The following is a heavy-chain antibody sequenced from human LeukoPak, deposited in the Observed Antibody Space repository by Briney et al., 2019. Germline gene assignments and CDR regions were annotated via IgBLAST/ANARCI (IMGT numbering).Heavy chain of an antibody. J-gene: IGHJ4*02. CDR3: ARGDQTVAGTFPHRY. D-gene: IGHD6-19*01. CDR2: IIPIFGTA. V-gene: IGHV1-69*13. CDR1: GGTFSSYA. Sequence: GASVKVSCKASGGTFSSYAISWVRQAPGQGLEWMGGIIPIFGTANYAQKFQGRVTITADESTSTAYMELSSLRSEDTAVYYCARGDQTVAGTFPHRYWGQGTLVTVSS.